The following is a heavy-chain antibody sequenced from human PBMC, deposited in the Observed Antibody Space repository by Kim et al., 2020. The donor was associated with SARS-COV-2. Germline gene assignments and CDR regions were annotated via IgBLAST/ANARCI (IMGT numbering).Heavy chain of an antibody. V-gene: IGHV1-69*13. Sequence: SVKVSCKASGGTFSSYAISWVRQAPGQGLEWMGGIIPIFGTANYAQKFQGRVTITADESTSTAYMELSSLRSEDKAVYYCARRYCSGGSCQTDFDYWGQGTLVTVSS. CDR3: ARRYCSGGSCQTDFDY. J-gene: IGHJ4*02. D-gene: IGHD2-15*01. CDR1: GGTFSSYA. CDR2: IIPIFGTA.